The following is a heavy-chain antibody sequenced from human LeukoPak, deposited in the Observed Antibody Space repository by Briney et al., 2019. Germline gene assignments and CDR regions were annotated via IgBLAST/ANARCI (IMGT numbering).Heavy chain of an antibody. CDR3: ATSLPPSSTTTFAFDI. CDR1: GGTFSSYA. J-gene: IGHJ3*02. D-gene: IGHD2-2*01. Sequence: SVKFSCKASGGTFSSYAISWVRQAPGQGLEWMGRIIPIFGTANYAQKFQGRVTITADKSTSTAYMELSSLRSEDTAVYYCATSLPPSSTTTFAFDIWGQGTMVTVSS. CDR2: IIPIFGTA. V-gene: IGHV1-69*06.